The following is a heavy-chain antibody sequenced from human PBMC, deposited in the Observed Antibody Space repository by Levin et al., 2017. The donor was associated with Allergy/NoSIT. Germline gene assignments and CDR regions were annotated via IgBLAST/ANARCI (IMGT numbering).Heavy chain of an antibody. CDR1: GFTFSSYA. CDR3: ATEGDSGYDYYFDY. D-gene: IGHD5-12*01. Sequence: GGSLRLSCAASGFTFSSYAMHWVRQAPGKGLEWVAVISYDGSNKYYADSVKGRFTISRDNSKNTLYLQMNSLRAEDTAVYYCATEGDSGYDYYFDYWGQGTLVTVSS. J-gene: IGHJ4*02. V-gene: IGHV3-30*04. CDR2: ISYDGSNK.